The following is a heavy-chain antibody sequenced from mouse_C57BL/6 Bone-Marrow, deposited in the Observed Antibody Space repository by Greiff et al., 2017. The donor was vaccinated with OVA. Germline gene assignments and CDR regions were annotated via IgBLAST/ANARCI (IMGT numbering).Heavy chain of an antibody. D-gene: IGHD1-1*01. CDR2: IDPENGDT. Sequence: EVQLQQSGAELVRPGASVKLSCTASGFTITDDYMHWVKQRPEQGLEWIGWIDPENGDTEYASKFQGKATITADTSSNTAYLQLSSLTSEDTAVYYCTPYGSSYDFDYWGQGTTLTVSS. J-gene: IGHJ2*01. CDR3: TPYGSSYDFDY. V-gene: IGHV14-4*01. CDR1: GFTITDDY.